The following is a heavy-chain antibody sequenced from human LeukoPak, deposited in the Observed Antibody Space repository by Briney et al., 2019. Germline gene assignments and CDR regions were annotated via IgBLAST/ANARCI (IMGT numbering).Heavy chain of an antibody. CDR2: IIPILGIA. V-gene: IGHV1-69*04. CDR1: GGTFSSYA. CDR3: ARIGIVGATNDY. Sequence: GASVKVCCKASGGTFSSYAFSWVRQAPGQGLEWSGRIIPILGIANYAQKFQGRVKITAEKSTSTAYMELNSLGSEDTAVYYCARIGIVGATNDYWGQGTLVTVSS. J-gene: IGHJ4*02. D-gene: IGHD1-26*01.